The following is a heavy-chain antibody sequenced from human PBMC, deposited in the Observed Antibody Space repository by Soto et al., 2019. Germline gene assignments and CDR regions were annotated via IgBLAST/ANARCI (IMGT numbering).Heavy chain of an antibody. CDR1: GFTFSSYA. D-gene: IGHD3-3*01. V-gene: IGHV3-64D*06. Sequence: GSRRLSCSASGFTFSSYAMHWVGQAPGKGLEYVSAISSNGGSTYYADSVKGRFTISRDNSKNTLYLQMSSLRAEDTAVYYCVKDRGVSGYDFWSGYYDYYYYGMDVWGQGTTVTVSS. CDR3: VKDRGVSGYDFWSGYYDYYYYGMDV. J-gene: IGHJ6*02. CDR2: ISSNGGST.